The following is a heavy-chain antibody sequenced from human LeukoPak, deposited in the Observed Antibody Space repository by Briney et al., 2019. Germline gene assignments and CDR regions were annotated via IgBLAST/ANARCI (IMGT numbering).Heavy chain of an antibody. CDR3: AREYYYDSSGYYYVIDY. Sequence: SVKVSCKAFGGTFSSYAISWVRQAPGQGLEWMGRIIPIFGTANYAQKFQGRVTITTDESTSTAYMELSSLRSEDTAVYYCAREYYYDSSGYYYVIDYWGQGTLVTASS. V-gene: IGHV1-69*05. CDR1: GGTFSSYA. CDR2: IIPIFGTA. D-gene: IGHD3-22*01. J-gene: IGHJ4*02.